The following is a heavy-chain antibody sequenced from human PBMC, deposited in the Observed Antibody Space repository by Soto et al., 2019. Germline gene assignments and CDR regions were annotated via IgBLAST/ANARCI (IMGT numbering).Heavy chain of an antibody. D-gene: IGHD3-3*01. V-gene: IGHV1-8*01. CDR3: ARGRRIFGVVIIHHDAFDI. J-gene: IGHJ3*02. Sequence: QVQLVQSGAEVKKPGASVKVSCKASGYTFTSYDINWVRQATGQGLEWMGWMNPKSGNTGYAQKFQGRVTMARNTSISTAYMELSSLRSEDTAVYYCARGRRIFGVVIIHHDAFDIWGQGTMVTVSS. CDR2: MNPKSGNT. CDR1: GYTFTSYD.